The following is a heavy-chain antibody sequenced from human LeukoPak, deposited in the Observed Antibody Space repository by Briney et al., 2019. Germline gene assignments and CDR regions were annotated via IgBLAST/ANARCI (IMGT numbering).Heavy chain of an antibody. Sequence: SETLSLTCAVYGGSFSGYYWSWIRQPPGKGLEWIGYIYYSGSTYYNPSLKSRVTISVDTSKNQFSLKLSSVTAADTAVYYCARSKVTDYFDYWGQGTLVTVSS. J-gene: IGHJ4*02. CDR2: IYYSGST. CDR3: ARSKVTDYFDY. CDR1: GGSFSGYY. D-gene: IGHD2-21*02. V-gene: IGHV4-30-4*08.